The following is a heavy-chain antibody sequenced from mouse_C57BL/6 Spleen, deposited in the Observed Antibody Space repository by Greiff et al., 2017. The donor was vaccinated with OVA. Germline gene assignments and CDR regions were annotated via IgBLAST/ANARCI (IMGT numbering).Heavy chain of an antibody. Sequence: DVHLVESGGGLVKPGGSLKLSCAASGFTFSSYAMSWVRQTPEKRLEWVATISDGGSYTYYPDNVKGRFTISRDNAKNNLYLQMSHLKSEDAAMYYVAKDSNYAWFAYWGQGTLVTVSA. CDR3: AKDSNYAWFAY. CDR2: ISDGGSYT. D-gene: IGHD2-5*01. V-gene: IGHV5-4*01. CDR1: GFTFSSYA. J-gene: IGHJ3*01.